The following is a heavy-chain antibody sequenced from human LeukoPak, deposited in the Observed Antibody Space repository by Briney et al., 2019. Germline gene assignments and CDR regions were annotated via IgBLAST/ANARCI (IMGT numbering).Heavy chain of an antibody. CDR3: SREGGGSGLWYSDL. D-gene: IGHD2-15*01. J-gene: IGHJ2*01. CDR2: IGGGSIPS. V-gene: IGHV3-64*02. CDR1: GFTFSRYS. Sequence: GGSLRLSCAASGFTFSRYSMHWVRQAPGKGREFVSDIGGGSIPSFYADSVKNNFTISRANSKTPLYLQMGSLRAEDMAVYYCSREGGGSGLWYSDLCGRGTLVTVSS.